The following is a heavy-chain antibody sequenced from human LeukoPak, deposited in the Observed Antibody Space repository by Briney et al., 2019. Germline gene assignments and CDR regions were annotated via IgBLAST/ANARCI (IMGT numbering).Heavy chain of an antibody. V-gene: IGHV4-4*07. CDR2: IYTSGST. CDR1: GGSISAYS. CDR3: ARGHGYDFWSGYYSPPAYYFDY. J-gene: IGHJ4*02. D-gene: IGHD3-3*01. Sequence: PSETLSLTCTVSGGSISAYSWSWIRQPAGRGLEWIGRIYTSGSTNYNPSLKSRVTMSVDTSKNRFSLKLSSVTAADTAVYYCARGHGYDFWSGYYSPPAYYFDYWGQGTPVTVSS.